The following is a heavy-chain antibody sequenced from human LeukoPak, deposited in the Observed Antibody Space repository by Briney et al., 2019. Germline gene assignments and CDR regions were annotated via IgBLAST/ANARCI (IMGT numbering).Heavy chain of an antibody. CDR3: ARDRKDKRGSSRQRFDY. D-gene: IGHD6-13*01. J-gene: IGHJ4*02. Sequence: SQTLSLTCAISGDSVSSNSAAWNWIRQSPSRGLEWLGRTYYRSKWYNDYAVSVKSRITINPDTSKNQFSLQLNSVTPEDTAVYYCARDRKDKRGSSRQRFDYWGQGTLVTVSS. V-gene: IGHV6-1*01. CDR2: TYYRSKWYN. CDR1: GDSVSSNSAA.